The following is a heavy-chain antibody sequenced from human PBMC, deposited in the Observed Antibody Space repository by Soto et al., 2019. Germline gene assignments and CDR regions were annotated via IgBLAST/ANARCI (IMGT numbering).Heavy chain of an antibody. CDR2: INPSGGST. CDR1: GYTFTNYY. CDR3: ARGGGNTGSYYGHVLDI. J-gene: IGHJ3*02. D-gene: IGHD1-26*01. V-gene: IGHV1-46*01. Sequence: ASVKVSCKASGYTFTNYYMHWVRQAPGQGLEWMGIINPSGGSTSYSQKFQGRVTMTRDTSTSTVYMELSGLRSEDTAVFYCARGGGNTGSYYGHVLDIWGQGTMVTVSS.